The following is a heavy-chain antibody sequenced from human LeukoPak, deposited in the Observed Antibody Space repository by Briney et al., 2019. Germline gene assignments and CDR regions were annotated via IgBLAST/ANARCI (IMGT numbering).Heavy chain of an antibody. CDR1: GFTFSSYA. D-gene: IGHD3-10*01. CDR3: ARDRSIGITTADRSFEY. J-gene: IGHJ4*02. Sequence: GRSLRLSCAASGFTFSSYAMHWVRQAPGKGLERVAVTSYDGSYKYYADSVRGRFSISRDNSKNTLYLQMDSLGAEDTAVYYCARDRSIGITTADRSFEYWGQGILVSVSS. V-gene: IGHV3-30-3*01. CDR2: TSYDGSYK.